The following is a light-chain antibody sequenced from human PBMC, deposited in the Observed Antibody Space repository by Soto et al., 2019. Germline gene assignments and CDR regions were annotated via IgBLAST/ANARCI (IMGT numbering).Light chain of an antibody. CDR1: SSNIGSNY. CDR3: ATWDDSLSGYV. CDR2: RNN. Sequence: QSVLTPPPSASGTPGQRVTISCSGSSSNIGSNYVYWYQQFTGTATKLLIYRNNQWPSGVPDRFSGSKSGTSASLAISGLRSEDEADYYCATWDDSLSGYVFGTGTKLTVL. J-gene: IGLJ1*01. V-gene: IGLV1-47*01.